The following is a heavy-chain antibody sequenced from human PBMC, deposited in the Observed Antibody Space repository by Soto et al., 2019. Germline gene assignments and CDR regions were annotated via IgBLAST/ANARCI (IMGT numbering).Heavy chain of an antibody. CDR2: IYYRGTT. D-gene: IGHD2-15*01. CDR1: GVSTSNHY. Sequence: PSETLSLTCSVSGVSTSNHYWTWIRKPPGKGLEWIGCIYYRGTTNYNASFNSRVTISVDTSKNQFSLKLSSVTAADTAVYYCARDLGGWPDYWGQGALVTVSS. J-gene: IGHJ4*02. CDR3: ARDLGGWPDY. V-gene: IGHV4-59*11.